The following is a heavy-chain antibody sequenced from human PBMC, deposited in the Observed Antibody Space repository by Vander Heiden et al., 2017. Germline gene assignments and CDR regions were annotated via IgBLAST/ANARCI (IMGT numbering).Heavy chain of an antibody. CDR2: VSGSGGST. D-gene: IGHD6-13*01. CDR3: AKGAAAVLPFYFDY. V-gene: IGHV3-23*01. J-gene: IGHJ4*02. Sequence: EVPLLVSGGGLVQPGGSLRLFCAASGFTFSSYAMTWARQPPGKGLEWVSAVSGSGGSTYYADSVKGRFTISRDNSKNTLYLQMNSLRAEDTAVYYCAKGAAAVLPFYFDYWGQGPLVAVSS. CDR1: GFTFSSYA.